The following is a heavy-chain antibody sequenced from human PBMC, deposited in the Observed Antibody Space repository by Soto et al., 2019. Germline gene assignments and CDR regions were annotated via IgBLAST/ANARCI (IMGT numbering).Heavy chain of an antibody. CDR3: ARDLLFGGSYLYYSYYGMDV. J-gene: IGHJ6*01. V-gene: IGHV4-4*02. CDR1: GGSISSSNW. CDR2: IYHSGST. D-gene: IGHD1-26*01. Sequence: SETLSLTCAVSGGSISSSNWGSWVRQPPGKGLEWIGEIYHSGSTNYNPSLKSRVTISVDKSKNQFSLKLSSVTDEDTAVYYCARDLLFGGSYLYYSYYGMDVWGQGTTVT.